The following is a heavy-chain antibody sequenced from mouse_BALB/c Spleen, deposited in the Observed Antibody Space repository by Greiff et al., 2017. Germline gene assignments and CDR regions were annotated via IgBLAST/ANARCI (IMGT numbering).Heavy chain of an antibody. CDR3: ARGYHYFDY. CDR1: GFSLTGYG. Sequence: VKLVESGPGLVAPSQSLSITCTVSGFSLTGYGVSWVRQPPGKGLEWLGMIWGDGSTDYNSALKSRLSISKDNSKSQVFLKMNSLQTDDTARYYCARGYHYFDYWGQGTTLTVSS. D-gene: IGHD2-14*01. V-gene: IGHV2-6-7*01. CDR2: IWGDGST. J-gene: IGHJ2*01.